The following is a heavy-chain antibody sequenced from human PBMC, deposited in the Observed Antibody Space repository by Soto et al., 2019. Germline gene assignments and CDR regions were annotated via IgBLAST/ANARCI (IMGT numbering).Heavy chain of an antibody. CDR2: IKRDGSEK. D-gene: IGHD6-19*01. CDR3: ARESSSGWYYFDY. V-gene: IGHV3-7*03. CDR1: GFIFSSHG. J-gene: IGHJ4*02. Sequence: GGSLRLSCAASGFIFSSHGMSLVRQAPGKGLEWVANIKRDGSEKYYVGSVKGRFTISRDNAKNSLYLQVSSLRADDTAVYYCARESSSGWYYFDYWGQGTLGTVSS.